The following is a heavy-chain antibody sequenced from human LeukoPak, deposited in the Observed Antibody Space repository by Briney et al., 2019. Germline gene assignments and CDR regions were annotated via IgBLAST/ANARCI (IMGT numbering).Heavy chain of an antibody. CDR3: ARATPGRYFDY. Sequence: QPGGSLRLSCAASGFTFSSYWMYWVRQAPGKGLVWVSRINSDGSSTTYADSVKGRFTTSRDNAKNTLYLQMNSLRAEDTAVYYCARATPGRYFDYWGQGTLVTVSS. CDR1: GFTFSSYW. V-gene: IGHV3-74*01. CDR2: INSDGSST. D-gene: IGHD3-16*02. J-gene: IGHJ4*02.